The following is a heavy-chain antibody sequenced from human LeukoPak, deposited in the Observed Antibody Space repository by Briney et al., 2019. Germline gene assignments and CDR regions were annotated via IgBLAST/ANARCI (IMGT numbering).Heavy chain of an antibody. D-gene: IGHD3-10*01. CDR3: ARAKGIREYMDV. J-gene: IGHJ6*03. Sequence: GAAVKVSCKASGGTFSSYAISWVRQAPGQGLEWVGGIIPIYGTANYAQKFQGRVTITKDESTGTAYMELSSLRSEDTAVYYCARAKGIREYMDVWGKGTTVTVSS. CDR2: IIPIYGTA. CDR1: GGTFSSYA. V-gene: IGHV1-69*05.